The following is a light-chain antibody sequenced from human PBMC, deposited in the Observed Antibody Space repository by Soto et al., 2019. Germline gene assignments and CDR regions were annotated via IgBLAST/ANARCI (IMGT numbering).Light chain of an antibody. CDR2: DAS. CDR3: QQYDNPPLT. J-gene: IGKJ4*01. V-gene: IGKV1-33*01. CDR1: QDISNY. Sequence: DIQMTQSPSSLSASVGDRVTITCQASQDISNYLNWYQQKPGKAPKLLIYDASNLETGVPSRFSGSGSGTDFTFTISSLQPEDIATYYCQQYDNPPLTFGGGTRWIS.